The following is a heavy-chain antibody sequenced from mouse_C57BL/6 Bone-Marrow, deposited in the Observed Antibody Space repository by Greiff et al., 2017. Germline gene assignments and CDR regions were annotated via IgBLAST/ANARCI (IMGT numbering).Heavy chain of an antibody. Sequence: QVQLQQPGAELVKPGASVKLSCKASGYTFTSYWMHWVKQRPGQGLEWIGMIHPNSGSTNYNEKFKSKATLTVDKSSSTSYIQLSSLTSEDSAVYYCASNWDFDYWGQGTTLTVSS. J-gene: IGHJ2*01. CDR2: IHPNSGST. CDR3: ASNWDFDY. V-gene: IGHV1-64*01. CDR1: GYTFTSYW. D-gene: IGHD4-1*01.